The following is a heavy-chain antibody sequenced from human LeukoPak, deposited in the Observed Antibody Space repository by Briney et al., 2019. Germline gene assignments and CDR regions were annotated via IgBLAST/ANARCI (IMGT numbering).Heavy chain of an antibody. CDR3: AMWPTGGYYCYMDV. D-gene: IGHD2-21*01. Sequence: ASVKVSCKVSGYTLTELSMHWVRQAPGKGLEWMGGFDPEDGETIYAQKFQGRVTMTEDTSTDTAYMELSSLRSEDTAVYYCAMWPTGGYYCYMDVWGKGTAVTVSS. CDR1: GYTLTELS. V-gene: IGHV1-24*01. CDR2: FDPEDGET. J-gene: IGHJ6*03.